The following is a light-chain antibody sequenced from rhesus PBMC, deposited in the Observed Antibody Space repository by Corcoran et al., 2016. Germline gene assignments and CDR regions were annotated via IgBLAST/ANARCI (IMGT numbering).Light chain of an antibody. V-gene: IGKV1-22*01. CDR3: LEYSTSPWT. CDR2: KAS. CDR1: QSVSSW. J-gene: IGKJ1*01. Sequence: DIQMTQSPSSLSASVGDTVTITCRASQSVSSWLDWYQQKPGKAPNLQIYKASSLQSGVPSRLSGSGSGTDFTLTIYSLQPEDFATYYCLEYSTSPWTFGQGTKVEIK.